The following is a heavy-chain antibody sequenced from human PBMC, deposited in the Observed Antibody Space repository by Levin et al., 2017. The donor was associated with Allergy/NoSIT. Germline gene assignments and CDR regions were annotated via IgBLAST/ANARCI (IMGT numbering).Heavy chain of an antibody. D-gene: IGHD2-15*01. CDR1: GYTFTGYY. CDR2: INPNSGGT. J-gene: IGHJ4*02. V-gene: IGHV1-2*02. CDR3: ARDLGYCSGGSCYWWGWDY. Sequence: GESLKISCKASGYTFTGYYMHWVRQAPGQGLEWMGWINPNSGGTNYAQKFQGRVTMTRDTSISTAYMELSRLRSDDTAVYYCARDLGYCSGGSCYWWGWDYWGQGTLVTVSS.